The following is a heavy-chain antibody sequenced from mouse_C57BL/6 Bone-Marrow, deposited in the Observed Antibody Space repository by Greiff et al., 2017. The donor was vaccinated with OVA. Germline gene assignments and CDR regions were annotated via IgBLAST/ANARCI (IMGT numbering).Heavy chain of an antibody. CDR3: ASGRRSAWFAY. D-gene: IGHD2-12*01. V-gene: IGHV2-6*01. Sequence: VKLKESGPGLVAPSQSLSITCTVSGFSLTSYGVDWVRQSPGKGLEWLGVIWGVGSTNYNSALKSRLSISKDNSKSQVFLKMNSLQTDDTAMYYCASGRRSAWFAYWGQGTLVTVSA. J-gene: IGHJ3*01. CDR1: GFSLTSYG. CDR2: IWGVGST.